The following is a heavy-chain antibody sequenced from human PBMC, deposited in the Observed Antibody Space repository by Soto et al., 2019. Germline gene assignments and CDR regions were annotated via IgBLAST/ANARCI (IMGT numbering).Heavy chain of an antibody. D-gene: IGHD3-16*01. CDR2: ISGSGGTT. CDR1: GFNFSNHA. J-gene: IGHJ4*02. Sequence: GGSLRLSCTASGFNFSNHAMSWVRQAPGKGLEWVSVISGSGGTTYYADSVKGRFTISRDNSKNTLYLQMNSLRAEDTAIYCAKDLGIITFMYYFGSWGRGTLVTVSS. CDR3: AKDLGIITFMYYFGS. V-gene: IGHV3-23*01.